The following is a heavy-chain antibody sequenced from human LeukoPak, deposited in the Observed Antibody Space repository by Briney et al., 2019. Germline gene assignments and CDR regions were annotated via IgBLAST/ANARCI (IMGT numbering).Heavy chain of an antibody. Sequence: GGSLRLSCEASGFTFSTYIMTWVRQAPGKGLEWLANIKEDGSIQYYLDSVRGRFTISRDNAKTSVYLQLNSLRADDTAVYYCARDVWTGVAVSDYWGQGTLVTGSS. J-gene: IGHJ4*02. CDR3: ARDVWTGVAVSDY. CDR1: GFTFSTYI. D-gene: IGHD6-19*01. V-gene: IGHV3-7*01. CDR2: IKEDGSIQ.